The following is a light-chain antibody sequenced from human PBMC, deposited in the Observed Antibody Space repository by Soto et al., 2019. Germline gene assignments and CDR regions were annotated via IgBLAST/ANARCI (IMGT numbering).Light chain of an antibody. CDR3: SPYTSSSTRV. V-gene: IGLV2-14*03. J-gene: IGLJ1*01. Sequence: QSALAQPATVSGSPGQSSAISCTGTSSDIRAYDYFSWYQQFPDKTIKLIIYEVSHGPSGVSDRFSGSMSAITDAITLSRLQAEDEADYYCSPYTSSSTRVFGTGT. CDR2: EVS. CDR1: SSDIRAYDY.